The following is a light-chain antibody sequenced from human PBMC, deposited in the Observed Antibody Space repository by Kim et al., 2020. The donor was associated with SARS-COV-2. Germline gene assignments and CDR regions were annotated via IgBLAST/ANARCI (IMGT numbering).Light chain of an antibody. V-gene: IGLV2-23*02. CDR3: CSYAGSSTYVL. Sequence: QSALTQPASVSGSPGQSITISCTGTSSDVGTYNFVSWYQQHPGKTPKLMIYEVSKRPSGVSNRFSGSKSDNTASLTISGLQAEDEADYYCCSYAGSSTYVLFGGGTQLTVL. J-gene: IGLJ2*01. CDR1: SSDVGTYNF. CDR2: EVS.